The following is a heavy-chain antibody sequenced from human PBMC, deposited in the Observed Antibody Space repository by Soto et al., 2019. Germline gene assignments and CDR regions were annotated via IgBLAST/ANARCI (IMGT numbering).Heavy chain of an antibody. CDR2: IIPILGIA. J-gene: IGHJ4*02. D-gene: IGHD4-17*01. Sequence: EASVKVSCKASGGTFSSYTISWVRQAPGQGLEWMGRIIPILGIANYAQKFQGRVTITADKSTSTAYMELSSLRSEDTAVYYCASYADYGDYYFDYWGQGTLVTVSS. CDR1: GGTFSSYT. V-gene: IGHV1-69*02. CDR3: ASYADYGDYYFDY.